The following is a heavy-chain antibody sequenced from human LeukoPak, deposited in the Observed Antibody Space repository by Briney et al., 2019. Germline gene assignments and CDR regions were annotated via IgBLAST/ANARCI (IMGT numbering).Heavy chain of an antibody. CDR3: ARHGTVAGYEGWWFDY. CDR1: GYSFTSYW. Sequence: PGESLKISCKGSGYSFTSYWIGWVRQMPGKGLEWMGIIYPGDSDTRYSPSFQGQVAISADKSISTAYLQWSSLKASDTAMYYCARHGTVAGYEGWWFDYWGQGTLVTVSS. D-gene: IGHD6-19*01. CDR2: IYPGDSDT. V-gene: IGHV5-51*01. J-gene: IGHJ4*02.